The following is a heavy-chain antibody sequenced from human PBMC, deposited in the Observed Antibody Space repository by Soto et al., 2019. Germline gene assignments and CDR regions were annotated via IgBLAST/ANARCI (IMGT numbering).Heavy chain of an antibody. CDR2: IAPDKGDT. CDR3: ARGYDIGFFYYYGLDV. Sequence: APMKGSLKASWYIFTQYGIDWGRPAPRQRPEWLGWIAPDKGDTKYPQRFQSRVTIARDISATTVYMELSSLRSEDTAVYYCARGYDIGFFYYYGLDVWGQGTTVTVSS. D-gene: IGHD3-9*01. CDR1: WYIFTQYG. V-gene: IGHV1-3*01. J-gene: IGHJ6*02.